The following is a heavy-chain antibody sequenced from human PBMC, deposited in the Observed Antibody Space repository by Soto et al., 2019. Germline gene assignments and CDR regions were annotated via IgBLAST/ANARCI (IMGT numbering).Heavy chain of an antibody. Sequence: SETLSLTCTVYGGPFSGYYWTWIRQPPGKGLEWIGEINHSGSTNYSPSLKSRLTISVDTSKNQFSLRLSSVTAADTAVYYCARDMDVWGQGTTVTVSS. J-gene: IGHJ6*02. CDR3: ARDMDV. CDR1: GGPFSGYY. V-gene: IGHV4-34*01. CDR2: INHSGST.